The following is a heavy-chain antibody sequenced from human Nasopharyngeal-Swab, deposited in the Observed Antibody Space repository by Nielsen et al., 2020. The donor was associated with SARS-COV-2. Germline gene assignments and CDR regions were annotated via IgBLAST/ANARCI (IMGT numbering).Heavy chain of an antibody. J-gene: IGHJ3*02. CDR2: IYYSGST. D-gene: IGHD2-2*01. CDR3: ARGRQYQLLFIFVGDAFDI. CDR1: GGSVSSGSYY. V-gene: IGHV4-61*01. Sequence: SETLSLTCTVSGGSVSSGSYYWSWIRQPPGKGLEWIGYIYYSGSTNYNPSLKSRVTISVDTSKNQFSLKLSSVTAADTAVYYCARGRQYQLLFIFVGDAFDIWGQGTTVTVSS.